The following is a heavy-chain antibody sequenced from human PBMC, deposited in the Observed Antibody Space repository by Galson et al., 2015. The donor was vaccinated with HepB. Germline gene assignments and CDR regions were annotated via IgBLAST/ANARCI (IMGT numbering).Heavy chain of an antibody. CDR1: GFTFSRHG. CDR2: ISNDGNNK. CDR3: AKEFYSSVSYYFDY. D-gene: IGHD6-19*01. Sequence: SLRLSCAASGFTFSRHGMHWVRQAPGKGLEWVAVISNDGNNKYYGDSVKGRFTISRDNSKNTLFLQMNSLRAEDTALYYCAKEFYSSVSYYFDYWGQGTLVIVSS. V-gene: IGHV3-30*18. J-gene: IGHJ4*02.